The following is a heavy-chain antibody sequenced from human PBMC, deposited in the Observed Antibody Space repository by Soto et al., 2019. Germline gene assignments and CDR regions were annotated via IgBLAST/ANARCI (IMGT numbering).Heavy chain of an antibody. Sequence: QVQLVQSGAEVKKPGSSVKVSCKASGGTFSTSAISWVRQAPGQGLEWVGGIMPVFATPDYAQKFQGRVTITADESTTTAYLELTSLRTHDTAVYYCARDKDRQQLGGNYYYILDVWGQGTAITVSS. J-gene: IGHJ6*02. CDR3: ARDKDRQQLGGNYYYILDV. CDR2: IMPVFATP. V-gene: IGHV1-69*12. D-gene: IGHD3-3*02. CDR1: GGTFSTSA.